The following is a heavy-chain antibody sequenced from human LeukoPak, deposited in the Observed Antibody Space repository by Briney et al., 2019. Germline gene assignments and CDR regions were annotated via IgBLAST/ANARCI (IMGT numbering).Heavy chain of an antibody. J-gene: IGHJ6*03. D-gene: IGHD4-11*01. CDR1: GYTFTGYY. CDR2: INPNSGGT. Sequence: ASVKVSCKASGYTFTGYYMHWVRQAPGQGLEWMGWINPNSGGTNYAQKFQGRVTMTRDTSISTAYMELSRLRSDDTAVYYCARETTDYYYYYYMGVWGKGTTVTVSS. V-gene: IGHV1-2*02. CDR3: ARETTDYYYYYYMGV.